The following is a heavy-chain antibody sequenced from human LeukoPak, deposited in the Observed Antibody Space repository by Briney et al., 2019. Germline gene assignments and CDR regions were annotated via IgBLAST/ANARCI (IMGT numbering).Heavy chain of an antibody. CDR1: GGSISSSNW. J-gene: IGHJ3*02. CDR2: IYHSGST. CDR3: ARRAFRPPRGQQPRDAFDI. D-gene: IGHD6-13*01. V-gene: IGHV4-4*02. Sequence: PSGTLSLTCAVSGGSISSSNWWSWVRQPPGKGLEWIGEIYHSGSTNYNPSLKSRVTISVDTSKNQFSLKLSSVTAADTAVYYCARRAFRPPRGQQPRDAFDIWGQGTMVTVSS.